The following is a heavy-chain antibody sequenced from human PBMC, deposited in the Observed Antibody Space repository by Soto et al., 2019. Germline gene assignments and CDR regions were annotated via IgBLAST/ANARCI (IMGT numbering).Heavy chain of an antibody. D-gene: IGHD6-13*01. CDR1: GFTFSSYG. CDR2: IWYDGSKK. Sequence: PVGSLRLSCATSGFTFSSYGMHWVRQAPGKGLEWVAVIWYDGSKKYYADSMKGRLTISRDNSKNTLYLQINSLRAGDTAVYYCARGPHRIAAADKRYYFDCWGQGTLLTVSS. V-gene: IGHV3-33*01. J-gene: IGHJ4*02. CDR3: ARGPHRIAAADKRYYFDC.